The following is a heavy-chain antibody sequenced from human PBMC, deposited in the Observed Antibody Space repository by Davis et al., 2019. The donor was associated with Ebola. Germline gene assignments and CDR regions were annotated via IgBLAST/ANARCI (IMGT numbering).Heavy chain of an antibody. V-gene: IGHV4-59*13. Sequence: GSLRLSCTVSGGSISSYYWSWIRQPPGKGLEWIGDIHYGAFTKYNPSLRSRVAISVNTSKNQFSLRLSSVTAADTAVYYCARGSSNYYDSSGFYSNRRYFDSWGQGSLVTVSS. CDR2: IHYGAFT. CDR1: GGSISSYY. D-gene: IGHD3-22*01. J-gene: IGHJ4*02. CDR3: ARGSSNYYDSSGFYSNRRYFDS.